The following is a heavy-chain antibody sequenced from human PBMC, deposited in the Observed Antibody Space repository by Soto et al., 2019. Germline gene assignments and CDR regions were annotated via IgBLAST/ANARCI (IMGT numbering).Heavy chain of an antibody. J-gene: IGHJ4*02. D-gene: IGHD3-10*01. V-gene: IGHV3-23*01. Sequence: EVQLLESGGGLVQPGGSLRLSCAASGFTFSSYAMSWVRQAPGKGLEWVSAISGSGGSTYYADSVKGRFTISRDNSKNTLYLQMNSLRAEDTAVYYCAKEWGAGSGSYSTGDYRGQGTLVTVSS. CDR3: AKEWGAGSGSYSTGDY. CDR1: GFTFSSYA. CDR2: ISGSGGST.